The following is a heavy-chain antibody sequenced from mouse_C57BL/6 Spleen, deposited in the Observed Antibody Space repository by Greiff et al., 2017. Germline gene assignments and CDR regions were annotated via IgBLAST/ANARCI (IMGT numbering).Heavy chain of an antibody. Sequence: EVNVVESGGGLVKPGGSLKLSCAASGFTFSDYGMHWVRQAPEKGLEWVAYISSGSSTIYYADTVKGRFTISRDNAKNTLFLQMTSLRSEDTAMYYCARTGLARGYFDYWGQGTTLTVSS. CDR1: GFTFSDYG. V-gene: IGHV5-17*01. J-gene: IGHJ2*01. D-gene: IGHD3-3*01. CDR2: ISSGSSTI. CDR3: ARTGLARGYFDY.